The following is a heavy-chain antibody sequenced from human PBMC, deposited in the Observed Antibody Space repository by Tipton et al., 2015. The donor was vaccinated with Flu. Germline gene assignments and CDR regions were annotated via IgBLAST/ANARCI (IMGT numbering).Heavy chain of an antibody. CDR2: IYTSGST. CDR3: ARDYGDLNWFDP. J-gene: IGHJ5*02. V-gene: IGHV4-61*09. Sequence: LRLSCTVSGGSISSSSYYWTWIRQPAGKGLEWIGQIYTSGSTKYNPSLKSRVTMSLDTSKNQFSLKLSSVTAADTAMYYCARDYGDLNWFDPWGQGTLVTASS. CDR1: GGSISSSSYY. D-gene: IGHD4-17*01.